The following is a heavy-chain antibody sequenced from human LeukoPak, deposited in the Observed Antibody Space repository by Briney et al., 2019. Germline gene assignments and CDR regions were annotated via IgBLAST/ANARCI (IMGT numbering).Heavy chain of an antibody. D-gene: IGHD1-26*01. CDR1: GFSLSNARMG. J-gene: IGHJ4*02. CDR3: ARRVGGTKSGNYFDY. V-gene: IGHV2-26*01. CDR2: IFSNDEK. Sequence: ESGPTLVNPTETLTLTCTVSGFSLSNARMGVSWIRQPPWKALERLTHIFSNDEKSYSTSLKSRLTISKDTSKSQVVLTMTNMDPVDTATYYCARRVGGTKSGNYFDYWGQGTLVTLSS.